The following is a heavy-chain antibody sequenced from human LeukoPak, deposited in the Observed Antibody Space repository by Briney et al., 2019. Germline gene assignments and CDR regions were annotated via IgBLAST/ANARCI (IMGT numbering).Heavy chain of an antibody. CDR2: VTGSGSNT. V-gene: IGHV3-23*01. CDR1: GFTFSSYA. J-gene: IGHJ4*02. Sequence: GGSLRLSCAASGFTFSSYAMSWVRQAPGRGLEWVSAVTGSGSNTYHADSVKGRFTISRDNSKNTLYLQMNSLRAEDTAVYYCAKGVSMVTPRYFDYWGQGTLVTVSS. D-gene: IGHD4-23*01. CDR3: AKGVSMVTPRYFDY.